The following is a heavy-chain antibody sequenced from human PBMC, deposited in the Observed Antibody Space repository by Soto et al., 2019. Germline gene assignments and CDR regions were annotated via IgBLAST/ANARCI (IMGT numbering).Heavy chain of an antibody. J-gene: IGHJ6*02. CDR1: GYTFTSYA. D-gene: IGHD3-9*01. CDR2: INAGNGNT. V-gene: IGHV1-3*01. Sequence: ASVKVSCKASGYTFTSYAMHWVRQASGQRLEWMGWINAGNGNTKYSQKFQGRATITRDTSASTAYMELSSLRSEDTAVYYCARGGSYDILTGYPYYGMDVWGQGTTVTVSS. CDR3: ARGGSYDILTGYPYYGMDV.